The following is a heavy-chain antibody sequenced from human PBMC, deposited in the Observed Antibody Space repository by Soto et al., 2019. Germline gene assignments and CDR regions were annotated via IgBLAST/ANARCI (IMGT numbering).Heavy chain of an antibody. CDR3: ARDLHIVVVVAATGGWFDP. D-gene: IGHD2-15*01. CDR2: MSSSSSTI. Sequence: EVQLVESGGGLVQPGGSVRLFCAASGFAFSSYSMNGVRQAPGKGLEWVSYMSSSSSTIYYADSVKGRFTISRDNAKNSLYLQMNSLRAEDTAVYYCARDLHIVVVVAATGGWFDPWGQGTLVTVSS. CDR1: GFAFSSYS. V-gene: IGHV3-48*01. J-gene: IGHJ5*02.